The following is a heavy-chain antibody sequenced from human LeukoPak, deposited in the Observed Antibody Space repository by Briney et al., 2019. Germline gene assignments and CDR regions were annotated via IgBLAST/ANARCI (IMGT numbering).Heavy chain of an antibody. V-gene: IGHV4-38-2*02. Sequence: SETLSLTCAVSGYSISSGYYWGWIRQPPGKGLEWIGSIYHSGSTYYNPSLKNRVTISVDTSKNQFSLKLSSVTAADTAVYYCARDQRIGYSSGWYNWYFDLWGRGTLVTVSS. CDR1: GYSISSGYY. J-gene: IGHJ2*01. CDR3: ARDQRIGYSSGWYNWYFDL. CDR2: IYHSGST. D-gene: IGHD6-19*01.